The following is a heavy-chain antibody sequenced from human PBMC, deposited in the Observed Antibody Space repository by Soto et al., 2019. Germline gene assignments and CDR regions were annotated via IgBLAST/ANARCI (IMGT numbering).Heavy chain of an antibody. J-gene: IGHJ5*02. CDR2: TYYRSKWYN. Sequence: QALSLTCAIRVGSVCSYSASSYCYRQTPSRGLEWLGRTYYRSKWYNDYAVYVKSRITIYPDTSKNQFSLQLNSVTPEDTAVYYCVRALAAAGNNWFDPWGQGTLVTVSS. CDR1: VGSVCSYSAS. CDR3: VRALAAAGNNWFDP. D-gene: IGHD6-13*01. V-gene: IGHV6-1*01.